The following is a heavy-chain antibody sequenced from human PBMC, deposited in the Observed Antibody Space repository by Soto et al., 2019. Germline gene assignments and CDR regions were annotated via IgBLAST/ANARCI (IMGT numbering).Heavy chain of an antibody. V-gene: IGHV4-4*02. Sequence: QVQLQESGPGLVKPSGTLSLTCAVSSGSITSSNWWSWVRRPPGKGLEWIGEVSHTGNTNYIPSLKSRVTISVDKSRNQFSLRLSSVPAADTAVYYCARNRYGGYDFDYWGQGTLVTVSS. CDR3: ARNRYGGYDFDY. D-gene: IGHD5-12*01. J-gene: IGHJ4*02. CDR1: SGSITSSNW. CDR2: VSHTGNT.